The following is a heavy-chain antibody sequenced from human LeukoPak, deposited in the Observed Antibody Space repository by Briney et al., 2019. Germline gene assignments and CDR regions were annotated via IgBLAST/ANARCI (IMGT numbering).Heavy chain of an antibody. J-gene: IGHJ4*02. CDR2: IIPILGIA. Sequence: SVKVSCKASGGTFSSYAISWVRRAPGQGLEWMGRIIPILGIANYAQKFQGRVTITADKSTSTAYMELSSLRSEDTAVYYCARDWTTVTTSPHYWGQGTLVTVSS. V-gene: IGHV1-69*04. D-gene: IGHD4-17*01. CDR1: GGTFSSYA. CDR3: ARDWTTVTTSPHY.